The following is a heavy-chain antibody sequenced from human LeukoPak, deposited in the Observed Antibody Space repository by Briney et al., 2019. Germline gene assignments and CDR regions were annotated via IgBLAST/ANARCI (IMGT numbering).Heavy chain of an antibody. J-gene: IGHJ4*02. CDR1: GLTFSSYA. V-gene: IGHV3-23*01. Sequence: GGSLRLSCAASGLTFSSYAMSWVRLAPGKGLEWVSTVSDSGYYTYYADSVKGRFTISRDNSRDTLYLQMNSLRAEDTAVYYCAHIYYRGSESYGDFWGQGTLVTVSS. CDR3: AHIYYRGSESYGDF. D-gene: IGHD3-10*01. CDR2: VSDSGYYT.